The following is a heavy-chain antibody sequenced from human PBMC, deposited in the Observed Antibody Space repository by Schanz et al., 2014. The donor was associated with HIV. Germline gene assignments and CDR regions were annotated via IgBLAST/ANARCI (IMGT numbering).Heavy chain of an antibody. V-gene: IGHV3-30*18. CDR1: GFTFSSYG. Sequence: QVQLVESGGGVVQPGRSLRLSCAASGFTFSSYGMHWVRQAPGKGLEWVAVISYDGSNKYYADSVKGRFTISRDISKNTLYLQMNSLRAEDTAVYYCAKGASPYHDSSGFYPDYWSQGTLVTVSS. J-gene: IGHJ4*02. CDR3: AKGASPYHDSSGFYPDY. D-gene: IGHD3-22*01. CDR2: ISYDGSNK.